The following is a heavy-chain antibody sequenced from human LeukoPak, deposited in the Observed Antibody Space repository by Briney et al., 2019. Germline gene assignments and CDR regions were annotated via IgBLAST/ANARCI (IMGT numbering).Heavy chain of an antibody. CDR3: ARDLGQYYDTSDNWFDP. CDR1: GFTFDTYN. Sequence: GGSLRLSCAASGFTFDTYNFNWVRQAPGKGLEWVATIRSYSSYIHYADSVKGRFTISRDNAKNTLNLQMNSLRAEDTAVYYCARDLGQYYDTSDNWFDPWGQGTLVTVSS. V-gene: IGHV3-21*01. D-gene: IGHD3-22*01. J-gene: IGHJ5*02. CDR2: IRSYSSYI.